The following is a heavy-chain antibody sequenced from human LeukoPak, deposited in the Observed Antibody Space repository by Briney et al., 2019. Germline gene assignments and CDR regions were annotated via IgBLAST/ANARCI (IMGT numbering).Heavy chain of an antibody. Sequence: SETLSLTCTVSGGSISSSSYYWGWIRQPPGKGLEWIGSIYYSGSTYYNPSLKSRVTISVDTSKNQFSLKLSSVTAADTAVYYCARETVVVAATYFDYWGQGTLVTVSS. V-gene: IGHV4-39*07. J-gene: IGHJ4*02. CDR1: GGSISSSSYY. CDR3: ARETVVVAATYFDY. CDR2: IYYSGST. D-gene: IGHD2-15*01.